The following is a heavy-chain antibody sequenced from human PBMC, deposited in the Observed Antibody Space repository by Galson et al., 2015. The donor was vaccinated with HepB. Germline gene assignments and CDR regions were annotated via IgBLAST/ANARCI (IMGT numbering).Heavy chain of an antibody. CDR3: ARDFDYLRLGELLNGMDV. V-gene: IGHV3-33*01. CDR1: GFTFSSYG. J-gene: IGHJ6*02. D-gene: IGHD3-16*01. Sequence: SLRLSCAASGFTFSSYGMHWVRQAPGKGLEWVAGIWYDGSNKYYADSVKGRFTISRDNSKNTLYLQMNSLRAEDTAVYYCARDFDYLRLGELLNGMDVWGQGTTVTVSS. CDR2: IWYDGSNK.